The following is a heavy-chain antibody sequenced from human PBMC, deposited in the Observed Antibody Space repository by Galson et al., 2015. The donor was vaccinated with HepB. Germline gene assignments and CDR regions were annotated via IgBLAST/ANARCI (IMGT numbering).Heavy chain of an antibody. CDR1: GFTFSSYW. Sequence: SLRLSCAASGFTFSSYWMHWVRQAPGKGLVWVSRINSDGSSTSYADSVKGRFTISRDNAKNTLYLQMNSLRAEDTAVYYCARGYDPGSPYWYFDLWGRGTLVTVSS. V-gene: IGHV3-74*01. CDR3: ARGYDPGSPYWYFDL. CDR2: INSDGSST. J-gene: IGHJ2*01. D-gene: IGHD3-10*01.